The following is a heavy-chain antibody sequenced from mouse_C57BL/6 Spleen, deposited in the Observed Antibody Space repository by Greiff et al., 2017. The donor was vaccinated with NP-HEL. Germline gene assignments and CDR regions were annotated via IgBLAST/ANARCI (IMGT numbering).Heavy chain of an antibody. CDR3: ARRGITTVVAFGY. J-gene: IGHJ2*01. Sequence: VQGVESGAELARPGASVKLSCKASGYTFTSYGISWVKQRTGQGLEWIGEIYPRSGNTYYNEKFKGKATLTADKSSRTAYMELRSLTSEDSAVYFCARRGITTVVAFGYWGQGTTLTVSS. V-gene: IGHV1-81*01. D-gene: IGHD1-1*01. CDR2: IYPRSGNT. CDR1: GYTFTSYG.